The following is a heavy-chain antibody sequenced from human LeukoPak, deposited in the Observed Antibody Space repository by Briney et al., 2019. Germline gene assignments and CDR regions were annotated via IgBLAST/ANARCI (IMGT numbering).Heavy chain of an antibody. CDR1: GYSFTSYW. J-gene: IGHJ5*02. CDR3: ARLEGLVGATRWFDP. V-gene: IGHV5-51*01. Sequence: GESLKISCKGSGYSFTSYWIGWVRQMPGKGLGWMGIIYPGDSDTRYSPSFQGQVTISADKSISTAYLQWSSLKASDTAMYYCARLEGLVGATRWFDPWGQGTLVTVSS. CDR2: IYPGDSDT. D-gene: IGHD1-26*01.